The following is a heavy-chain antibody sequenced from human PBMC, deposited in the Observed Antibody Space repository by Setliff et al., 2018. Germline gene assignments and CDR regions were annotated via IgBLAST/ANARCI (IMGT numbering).Heavy chain of an antibody. CDR3: TVYNTGSSKDHY. CDR1: GYSISGGYY. Sequence: KTSETLSLTCAVSGYSISGGYYWGWIRQPPGKGLEWIGEINHSGSTNYNPSLKSRVTISVDTSKNQFSLRLSSVTAADTALYYCTVYNTGSSKDHYWGQGTPVTVSS. D-gene: IGHD2-8*02. J-gene: IGHJ4*02. CDR2: INHSGST. V-gene: IGHV4-38-2*01.